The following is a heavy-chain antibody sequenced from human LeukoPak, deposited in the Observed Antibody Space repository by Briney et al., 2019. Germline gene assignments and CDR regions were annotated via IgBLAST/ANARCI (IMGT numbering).Heavy chain of an antibody. Sequence: PSETLSLTCSVSGGSISHYYCSWFRQPPGKGLEWIGYIFHSGITTYNPSLKSRVTISLNSSKNQFFLRLTSVTAADTALYYCARAETLAAIYFDFWGQGSLVTVSS. CDR2: IFHSGIT. CDR1: GGSISHYY. D-gene: IGHD6-25*01. CDR3: ARAETLAAIYFDF. J-gene: IGHJ4*02. V-gene: IGHV4-59*01.